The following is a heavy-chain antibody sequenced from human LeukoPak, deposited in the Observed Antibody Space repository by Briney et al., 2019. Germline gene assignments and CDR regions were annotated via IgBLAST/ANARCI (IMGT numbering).Heavy chain of an antibody. J-gene: IGHJ3*02. CDR3: ARDPYCGGDCYEAFDI. V-gene: IGHV4-38-2*02. CDR2: IYYSGST. D-gene: IGHD2-21*02. CDR1: GYSISSGYY. Sequence: SETLSLTCTVSGYSISSGYYWSWIRQPPGKGLEWIGYIYYSGSTNYNPSLKSRVTISVDTSKNQFSLKLSSATAADTAVYYCARDPYCGGDCYEAFDIWGQGTMVTVSS.